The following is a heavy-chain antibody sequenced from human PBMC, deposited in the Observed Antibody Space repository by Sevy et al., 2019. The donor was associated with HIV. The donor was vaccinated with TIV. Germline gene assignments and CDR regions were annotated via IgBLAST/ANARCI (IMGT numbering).Heavy chain of an antibody. CDR2: MNPNSGNT. CDR1: GYTFTFYD. Sequence: ASVKVSCKASGYTFTFYDINWVRQATGQGLEWVGWMNPNSGNTGYAQKFQGRVTMTRNTSISTAYMKLSSLRSEDTAVFYCARRASLYSSSIIEYDYWGQGTLVTVSS. J-gene: IGHJ4*02. CDR3: ARRASLYSSSIIEYDY. D-gene: IGHD6-6*01. V-gene: IGHV1-8*01.